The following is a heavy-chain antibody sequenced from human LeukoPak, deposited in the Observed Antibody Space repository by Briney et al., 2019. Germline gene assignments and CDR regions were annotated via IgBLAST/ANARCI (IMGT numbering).Heavy chain of an antibody. CDR2: MNPNSGNT. J-gene: IGHJ5*02. CDR3: ARDYGGNSGWFDP. V-gene: IGHV1-8*01. D-gene: IGHD4-23*01. CDR1: GYTFTSYD. Sequence: ASVKVSCKASGYTFTSYDLNWVRQATGQGLEWIGWMNPNSGNTGYAQKFQGRVTLTRSTSISTAYMELRSLTSEDTAVYYCARDYGGNSGWFDPWGQGTLVTVS.